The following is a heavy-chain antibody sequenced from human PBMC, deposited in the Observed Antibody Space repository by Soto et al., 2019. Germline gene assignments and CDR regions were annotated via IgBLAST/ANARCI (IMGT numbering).Heavy chain of an antibody. CDR3: ARACYYGSGSSGWFDP. V-gene: IGHV4-30-2*01. D-gene: IGHD3-10*01. J-gene: IGHJ5*02. CDR2: IYHSGST. Sequence: SETLSLTCAVSGGSISSGGYSWSWIRQPPGKGLEWIGYIYHSGSTYYNPSLKSRVTISVDRSKNQFSLKLSSVTAADTAVYYCARACYYGSGSSGWFDPWGQGTLVTVSS. CDR1: GGSISSGGYS.